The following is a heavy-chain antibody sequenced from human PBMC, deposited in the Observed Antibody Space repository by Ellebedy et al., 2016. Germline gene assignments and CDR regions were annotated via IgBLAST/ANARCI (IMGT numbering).Heavy chain of an antibody. CDR3: ARASPKKGLGVDY. Sequence: GESLKISXKGSGYSFTSYWIGWVRQMPGKGLEWMGIIYPGDSDTRYSPSFQGQVTISADKSISTAYLQWSSLKASDTAMYYCARASPKKGLGVDYWGQGTLVTVSS. CDR1: GYSFTSYW. CDR2: IYPGDSDT. J-gene: IGHJ4*02. D-gene: IGHD3/OR15-3a*01. V-gene: IGHV5-51*01.